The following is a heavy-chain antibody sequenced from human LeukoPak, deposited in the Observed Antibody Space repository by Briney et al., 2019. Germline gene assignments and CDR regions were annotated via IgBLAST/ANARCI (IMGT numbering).Heavy chain of an antibody. CDR1: GFTFSSYG. CDR3: ARDGENWGYFDY. Sequence: GGSLRLSCAASGFTFSSYGMHWVRRAPGKGLEWVAFVRYDGSNKYYADSVKGRFTISRDNSENTVYLQMNSLRAEDTAVYYCARDGENWGYFDYWGQGTLVTVSS. V-gene: IGHV3-30*02. J-gene: IGHJ4*02. D-gene: IGHD7-27*01. CDR2: VRYDGSNK.